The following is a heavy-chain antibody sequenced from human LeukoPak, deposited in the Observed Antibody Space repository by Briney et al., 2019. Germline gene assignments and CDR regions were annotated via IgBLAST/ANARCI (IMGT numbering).Heavy chain of an antibody. CDR2: ISGSGGST. D-gene: IGHD3-16*02. V-gene: IGHV3-23*01. J-gene: IGHJ4*02. CDR3: AKGPTFGGVIVRYYFDY. Sequence: PGGSLRLSCAASGVTFSSYAMSWVRQAPGKGLEWVSAISGSGGSTYYADSVKGRFTISRDNSKNTLYLQMNSLRAEDTAVYYCAKGPTFGGVIVRYYFDYWGQGTLVTVSS. CDR1: GVTFSSYA.